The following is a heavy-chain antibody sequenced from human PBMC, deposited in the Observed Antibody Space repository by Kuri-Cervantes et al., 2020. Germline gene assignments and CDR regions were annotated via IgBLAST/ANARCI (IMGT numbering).Heavy chain of an antibody. CDR3: AKDPHTTMGTGFHS. D-gene: IGHD5-18*01. Sequence: GGSLRLSCAASGFTFSNYWMSWVRQAPGEGLEWVAFIRYDGGNIHYADAVRGRFTISRDNSKNTLYLQMDSLRAEDTAVYYCAKDPHTTMGTGFHSWGQGALVTVSS. V-gene: IGHV3-30*02. CDR1: GFTFSNYW. CDR2: IRYDGGNI. J-gene: IGHJ4*02.